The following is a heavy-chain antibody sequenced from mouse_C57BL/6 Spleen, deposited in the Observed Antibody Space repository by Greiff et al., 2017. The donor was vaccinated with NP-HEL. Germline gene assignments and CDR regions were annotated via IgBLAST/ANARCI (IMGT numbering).Heavy chain of an antibody. CDR3: ARGKGNYVAMDY. J-gene: IGHJ4*01. Sequence: EVMLVESGGGLVKPGGSLKLSCAASGFTFSDYGMHWVRQAPEKGLEWVAYISSGSSTIYYADTVTGRFTISRDNAKNTLFLQMTSLRSEDTAMDYCARGKGNYVAMDYWGQGTSVTVSS. V-gene: IGHV5-17*01. D-gene: IGHD2-1*01. CDR1: GFTFSDYG. CDR2: ISSGSSTI.